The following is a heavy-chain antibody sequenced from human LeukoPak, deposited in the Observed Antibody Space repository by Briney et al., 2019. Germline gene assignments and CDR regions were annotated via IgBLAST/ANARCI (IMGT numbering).Heavy chain of an antibody. CDR1: GFTFSDYD. D-gene: IGHD7-27*01. V-gene: IGHV3-48*03. CDR3: ARDGDEDLPD. CDR2: ISSSGSTT. Sequence: GGSLRLSCAASGFTFSDYDTNWVRQAPGKGLEWVSYISSSGSTTYYADSVKGRVTISRDNAKNSLYLQMNGLRAEDTGVYYCARDGDEDLPDWGQGTLVTV. J-gene: IGHJ4*02.